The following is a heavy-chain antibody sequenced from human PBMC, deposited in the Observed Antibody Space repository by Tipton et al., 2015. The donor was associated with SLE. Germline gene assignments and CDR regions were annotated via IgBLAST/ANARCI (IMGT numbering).Heavy chain of an antibody. Sequence: TLSLTCTVSGDSISSSSYHWGWIRQPPGKGLEWIGSISDVGSTYSNPSLKSRVTMSVDTSKNQFSLRLRSVTAADTAVYYCARGFCTGDVCFGRGYFDYWGQGILVTVSS. CDR1: GDSISSSSYH. D-gene: IGHD2-8*02. V-gene: IGHV4-39*07. J-gene: IGHJ4*02. CDR2: ISDVGST. CDR3: ARGFCTGDVCFGRGYFDY.